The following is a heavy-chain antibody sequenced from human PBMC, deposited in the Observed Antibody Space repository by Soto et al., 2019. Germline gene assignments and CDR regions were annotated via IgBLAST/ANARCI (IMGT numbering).Heavy chain of an antibody. Sequence: QVQLVESGGGVVQPGRSLRLSCAASGFTFSSYGMHWVRQAPGKGLEWVAVISYDGSNKYYADSVKGRFTISRDNSKNTLYLQMNSLRAEDTAVYYCAKCEARYGSMYYYGMDVWGQGTTVTVSS. J-gene: IGHJ6*02. CDR3: AKCEARYGSMYYYGMDV. CDR2: ISYDGSNK. CDR1: GFTFSSYG. D-gene: IGHD5-18*01. V-gene: IGHV3-30*18.